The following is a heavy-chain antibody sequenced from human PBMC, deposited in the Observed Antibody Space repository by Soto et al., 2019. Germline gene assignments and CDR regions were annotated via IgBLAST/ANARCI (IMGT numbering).Heavy chain of an antibody. V-gene: IGHV2-5*02. Sequence: QITLKESGPTLVKPTQTLTLTCTFSGFSLSTSGVGVGWIRHPPGIAREWLALIYWDDDKRATPSLKSRLTINKDTSKNHVVLTRTNMDPVDTATYCGAHRPVRVAEGRVDYEGQRTLVTVSS. CDR3: AHRPVRVAEGRVDY. CDR2: IYWDDDK. CDR1: GFSLSTSGVG. D-gene: IGHD3-3*01. J-gene: IGHJ4*02.